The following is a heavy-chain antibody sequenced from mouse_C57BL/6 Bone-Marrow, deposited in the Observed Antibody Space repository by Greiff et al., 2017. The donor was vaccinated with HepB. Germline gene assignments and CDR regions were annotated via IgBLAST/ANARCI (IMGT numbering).Heavy chain of an antibody. CDR1: GYTFTSYW. CDR2: IDPSDSYT. CDR3: ARTVTTVVATRAWFAY. J-gene: IGHJ3*01. D-gene: IGHD1-1*01. V-gene: IGHV1-59*01. Sequence: VQLQQPGAELVRPGTSVKLSCKASGYTFTSYWMHWVKQRPGQGLEWIGVIDPSDSYTNYNQKFKGKATLTVDTSSSTAYMQLSSLTSEDSAVYYCARTVTTVVATRAWFAYWGQGTLVTVSA.